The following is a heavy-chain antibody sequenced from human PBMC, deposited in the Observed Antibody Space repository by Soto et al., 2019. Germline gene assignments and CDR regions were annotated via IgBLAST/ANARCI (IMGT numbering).Heavy chain of an antibody. D-gene: IGHD3-22*01. CDR2: ISSSGSTI. CDR1: GFTFSSYE. V-gene: IGHV3-48*03. Sequence: GGSLRLSXAASGFTFSSYEMNWVRQAPGKGLEWVSYISSSGSTIYYADSVKGRFTISRDNAKNSLYLQMNSLRAEDTAVYYCARDGYYDSSGYDSNYYYGMDVWGQGTTVTVS. J-gene: IGHJ6*02. CDR3: ARDGYYDSSGYDSNYYYGMDV.